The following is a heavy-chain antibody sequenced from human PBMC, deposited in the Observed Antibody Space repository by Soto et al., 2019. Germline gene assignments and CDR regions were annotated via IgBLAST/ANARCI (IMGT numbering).Heavy chain of an antibody. V-gene: IGHV3-74*01. CDR2: INTDGSST. CDR1: GFTVSRFW. Sequence: PGGSLRLSCAASGFTVSRFWMHWVRQAPGKGLVWVSRINTDGSSTTYADSVKGRFTISRDNAKNTLYLQMDSLRAEDTGVYYCTRDPGAYSSTWSFYFDSWGQGTLVTVSS. D-gene: IGHD6-13*01. J-gene: IGHJ4*02. CDR3: TRDPGAYSSTWSFYFDS.